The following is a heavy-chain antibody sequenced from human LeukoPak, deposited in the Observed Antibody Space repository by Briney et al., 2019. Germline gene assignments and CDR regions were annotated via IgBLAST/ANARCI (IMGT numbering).Heavy chain of an antibody. CDR2: IYYSGSI. CDR3: ARAGSSWYYYYYGMDV. J-gene: IGHJ6*02. V-gene: IGHV4-30-4*01. D-gene: IGHD6-13*01. Sequence: SETLSLTCTVSGGSISSGDYYWSWIRQPPGKGLEWIGYIYYSGSIYYNPSLKSRVTISVDTSKNQFSLKLSSVTAADTAVYYCARAGSSWYYYYYGMDVWGQGTTVTVSS. CDR1: GGSISSGDYY.